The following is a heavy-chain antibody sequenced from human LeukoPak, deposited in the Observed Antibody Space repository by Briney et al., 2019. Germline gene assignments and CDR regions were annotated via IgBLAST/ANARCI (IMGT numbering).Heavy chain of an antibody. V-gene: IGHV1-46*01. CDR3: ARKYDILTGYDNWFDP. CDR1: GYTFTSFY. J-gene: IGHJ5*02. CDR2: INPSSGYT. Sequence: ASVKVSCKASGYTFTSFYIHWVRQAPGQGLEWMGIINPSSGYTTYAQKFQGRVTMTRDTSTSTVYMELSSLRSEDTAVYYCARKYDILTGYDNWFDPWGQGTLVTVSS. D-gene: IGHD3-9*01.